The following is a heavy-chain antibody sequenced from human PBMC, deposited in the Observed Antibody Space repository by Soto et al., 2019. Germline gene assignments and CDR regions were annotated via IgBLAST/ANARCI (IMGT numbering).Heavy chain of an antibody. D-gene: IGHD3-10*01. CDR2: IYYSGST. CDR1: GGSISSGGYY. V-gene: IGHV4-31*03. CDR3: ARGVTLVRGVIHTPYFDY. Sequence: QVQPQESGPGLVKPSQTLSLTCTVSGGSISSGGYYWSWIRQHPGKGLEWIGYIYYSGSTYYNPSVYSRVTISVDTSKTQFSLKLSSVTAADTAVYYCARGVTLVRGVIHTPYFDYWGQGALVTVSS. J-gene: IGHJ4*02.